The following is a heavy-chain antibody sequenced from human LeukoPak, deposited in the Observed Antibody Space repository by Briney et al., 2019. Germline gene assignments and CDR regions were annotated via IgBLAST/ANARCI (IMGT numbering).Heavy chain of an antibody. CDR3: AKDNRRHYTSGPNPDSLH. V-gene: IGHV3-7*03. J-gene: IGHJ4*02. CDR1: GFTFSGFS. D-gene: IGHD6-19*01. Sequence: GGSLGLSCAASGFTFSGFSMSWVRQSPTKGLEWVANIKQDGSERYYVDSVKGRFTISRDNAKNSLYLQMNSLRVEDTAFYYCAKDNRRHYTSGPNPDSLHWGQGALVTVSS. CDR2: IKQDGSER.